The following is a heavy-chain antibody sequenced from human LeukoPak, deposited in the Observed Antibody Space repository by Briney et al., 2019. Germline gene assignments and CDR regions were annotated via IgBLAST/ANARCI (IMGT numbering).Heavy chain of an antibody. D-gene: IGHD5-12*01. CDR2: ISSGSTYI. V-gene: IGHV3-21*01. J-gene: IGHJ4*02. CDR3: ARGPGYGHYFDY. CDR1: EFTFSTYS. Sequence: GGSLRLSCAASEFTFSTYSMNWVRQAPGKGLEWVSSISSGSTYIYYADSVKGRFTISRDNAKNSLYLQMNSLRAEDTAVYYCARGPGYGHYFDYWGQGALVTVSS.